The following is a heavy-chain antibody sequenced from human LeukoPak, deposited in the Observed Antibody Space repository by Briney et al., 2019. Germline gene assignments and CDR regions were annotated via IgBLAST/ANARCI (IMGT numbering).Heavy chain of an antibody. CDR1: GGTLSSYA. Sequence: SVEVSFQASGGTLSSYAISWGRQGPGQRVGWVGGIIPIFGTANYAQKFQGRVTITADKSTSTAYMELSSLRSEDTAVYYCARGGLYYDILTGYGYWGQGTLVTVSS. V-gene: IGHV1-69*06. CDR3: ARGGLYYDILTGYGY. J-gene: IGHJ4*02. CDR2: IIPIFGTA. D-gene: IGHD3-9*01.